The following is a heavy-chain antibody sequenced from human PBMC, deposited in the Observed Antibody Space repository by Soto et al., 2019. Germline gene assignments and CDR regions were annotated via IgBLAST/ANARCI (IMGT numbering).Heavy chain of an antibody. D-gene: IGHD2-21*01. J-gene: IGHJ4*02. Sequence: SETLSLTCTXPXXSXXXXXYXXXXXRQPPGKGPEWIGFIHYSGCTNYNPSLKGRVTMSVDTSKNQFSLKLTSVNTADTAIYYCTRGGDPYKTGHWGQGTLVTVSS. CDR3: TRGGDPYKTGH. CDR2: IHYSGCT. CDR1: XXSXXXXXYX. V-gene: IGHV4-61*01.